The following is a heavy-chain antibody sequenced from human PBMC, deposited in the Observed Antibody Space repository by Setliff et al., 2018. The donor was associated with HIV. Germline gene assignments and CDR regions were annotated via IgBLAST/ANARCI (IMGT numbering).Heavy chain of an antibody. CDR2: IYYSETT. J-gene: IGHJ3*02. V-gene: IGHV4-39*07. CDR3: ARGRYSSGWYKDAFDI. D-gene: IGHD6-19*01. CDR1: GTSLSSSDFY. Sequence: SETLSLTCSVSGTSLSSSDFYWGWIRQPPGKGLEWIGNIYYSETTYYNSSLKSRVTISVDTSKNQFSLKLSSVTAADTAVYYCARGRYSSGWYKDAFDIWGQGTMVTVSS.